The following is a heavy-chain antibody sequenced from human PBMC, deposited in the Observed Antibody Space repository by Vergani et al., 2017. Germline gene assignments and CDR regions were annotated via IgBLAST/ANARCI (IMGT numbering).Heavy chain of an antibody. J-gene: IGHJ3*02. CDR2: LSASDRRT. CDR1: GFTFIIHA. D-gene: IGHD6-19*01. CDR3: AKGVRSEVAGTFGAFDI. Sequence: ELQLLESGGDLVQPGGSLRLSCAASGFTFIIHAMSWVRQAPGKGVEWVSTLSASDRRTHYADSVKGRFTISRDNSKNTLFLHMNSLRPEDTAVYYCAKGVRSEVAGTFGAFDIWGQGKMVTVSS. V-gene: IGHV3-23*01.